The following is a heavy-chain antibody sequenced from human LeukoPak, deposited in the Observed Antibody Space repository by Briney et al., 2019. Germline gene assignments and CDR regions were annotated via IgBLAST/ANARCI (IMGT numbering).Heavy chain of an antibody. J-gene: IGHJ6*03. D-gene: IGHD6-13*01. Sequence: GGSLRLSCAASGFTFSSYGMHWVRQAPGKGLEWVAVILSDGSKEFYTDSVKGRFIISRDNSKNTLYLQMNSLRAEDTAVYYCARESSSSQDYYYMDVWGKGTTVTVSS. CDR2: ILSDGSKE. CDR3: ARESSSSQDYYYMDV. V-gene: IGHV3-33*01. CDR1: GFTFSSYG.